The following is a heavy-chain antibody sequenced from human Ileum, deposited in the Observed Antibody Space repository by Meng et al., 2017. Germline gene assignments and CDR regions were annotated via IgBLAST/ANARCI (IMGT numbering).Heavy chain of an antibody. J-gene: IGHJ4*02. D-gene: IGHD6-13*01. CDR2: IIPNGSGA. CDR1: GFTSSSYW. V-gene: IGHV3-74*01. CDR3: ARDQKVWQLDY. Sequence: GGSLRLSCTVSGFTSSSYWMHWVRQAPGGGLLWVYRIIPNGSGATYADSVRGRFTISRDNAKNTVYLQMNSLRAEDTGVYYCARDQKVWQLDYWGQGTLVTVSS.